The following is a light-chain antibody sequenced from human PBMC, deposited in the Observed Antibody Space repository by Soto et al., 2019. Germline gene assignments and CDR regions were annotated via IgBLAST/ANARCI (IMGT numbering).Light chain of an antibody. CDR2: GAS. Sequence: EIVLTQSPGTLSLSPGERATLSCRASQSVSSSYSAWYQQKPGQAPRLLIYGASTRAAGIPDRFSGSGSGTDFARTISRLEPEDFAVYFCQLYGASPQTFGQGTKVEIK. CDR3: QLYGASPQT. V-gene: IGKV3-20*01. J-gene: IGKJ1*01. CDR1: QSVSSSY.